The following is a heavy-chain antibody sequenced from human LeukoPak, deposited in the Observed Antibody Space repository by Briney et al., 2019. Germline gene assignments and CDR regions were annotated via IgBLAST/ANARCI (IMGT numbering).Heavy chain of an antibody. V-gene: IGHV3-23*01. J-gene: IGHJ4*02. CDR2: ISGSGGST. CDR1: GFTFSSYA. D-gene: IGHD2-2*02. Sequence: GGSLRLSCAASGFTFSSYAMRGVPQAPGKGLKWVSGISGSGGSTYYADSVKGRFTIARDNSKNTLYLQMNSLRAEDTAVYYCAKGNCRGTSCYSDYWGQGTLVTVSS. CDR3: AKGNCRGTSCYSDY.